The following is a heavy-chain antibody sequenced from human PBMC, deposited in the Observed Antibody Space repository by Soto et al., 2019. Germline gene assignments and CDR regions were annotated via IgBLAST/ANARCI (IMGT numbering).Heavy chain of an antibody. V-gene: IGHV4-39*01. Sequence: SETLSLTCTVSGGSISSSSYYWGWIRQPPGKGLEWIGSIYYSGSTYYNPSLKSRVTISVDTSKNQFSLKLSSVTAADTAVYYCARLVGSSWPKVDYWGQGTLVTVSS. D-gene: IGHD6-13*01. CDR3: ARLVGSSWPKVDY. J-gene: IGHJ4*02. CDR1: GGSISSSSYY. CDR2: IYYSGST.